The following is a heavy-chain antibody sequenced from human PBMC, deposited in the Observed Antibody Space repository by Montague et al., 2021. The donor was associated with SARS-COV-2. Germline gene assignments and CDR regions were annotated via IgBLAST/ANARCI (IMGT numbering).Heavy chain of an antibody. CDR2: IYYSGST. CDR1: GGSIRTSSYY. D-gene: IGHD3-22*01. Sequence: SETLSLTCTVSGGSIRTSSYYWGWIRQPPGKGLDWIGSIYYSGSTYYNPSLKSRVTISVDTSKSQFSLKPSSVTAADTAVYYCARAATITMIVVVIDAFDIWGQGTMVTVSS. CDR3: ARAATITMIVVVIDAFDI. V-gene: IGHV4-39*07. J-gene: IGHJ3*02.